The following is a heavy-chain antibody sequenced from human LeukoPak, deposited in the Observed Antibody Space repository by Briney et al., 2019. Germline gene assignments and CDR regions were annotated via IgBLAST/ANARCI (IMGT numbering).Heavy chain of an antibody. CDR1: VFTFSNYE. V-gene: IGHV3-30*04. Sequence: GRSLRLSCAASVFTFSNYEMHWVRQAPGKGLEWVAVISYDGSNEYYADSVKGRFTISRDNSKNTLYLQMNSLRAEDTAVYYFARDLGSVGVPDYWGQGILVTVSS. CDR3: ARDLGSVGVPDY. CDR2: ISYDGSNE. D-gene: IGHD1-26*01. J-gene: IGHJ4*02.